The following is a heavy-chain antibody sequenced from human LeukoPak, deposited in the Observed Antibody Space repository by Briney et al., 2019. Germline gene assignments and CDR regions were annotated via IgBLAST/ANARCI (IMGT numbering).Heavy chain of an antibody. CDR3: AREYRIAVAIDY. D-gene: IGHD6-19*01. CDR2: ISSSSSYI. J-gene: IGHJ4*02. Sequence: GGSLRLSCAASGFTFSSYSMNWVRQAPGKGLEWVSSISSSSSYIYYADSVKGRFTISRDNAKNSLYLQMNSLRAEDTAVYYCAREYRIAVAIDYWGQGTLVTVSS. CDR1: GFTFSSYS. V-gene: IGHV3-21*01.